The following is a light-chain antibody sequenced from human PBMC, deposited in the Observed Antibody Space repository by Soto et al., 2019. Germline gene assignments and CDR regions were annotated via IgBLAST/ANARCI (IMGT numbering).Light chain of an antibody. J-gene: IGKJ1*01. CDR1: QTISIF. Sequence: DIQMTQSPSSLSASLGDRVTITCRASQTISIFLNWYQHKPGKPPTLLIYTASSLQSGVPSRFSGSGSGTDFTLTISSLQPEDFATYYCQQSYSTPAFGQGTKVDIK. CDR3: QQSYSTPA. V-gene: IGKV1-39*01. CDR2: TAS.